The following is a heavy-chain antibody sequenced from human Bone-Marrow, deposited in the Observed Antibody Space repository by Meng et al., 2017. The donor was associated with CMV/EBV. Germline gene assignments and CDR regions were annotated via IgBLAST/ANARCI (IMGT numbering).Heavy chain of an antibody. CDR3: ARHINFWSAYYYYGLDV. CDR1: AGPISSTSYY. D-gene: IGHD3-3*01. V-gene: IGHV4-39*01. Sequence: SETLSLTCSVSAGPISSTSYYWGWIRQPPGKGLEWIGAISYSGSTYDNPSLKSRVTISVDTSKNQFFLKLSSMTAADTAVYYCARHINFWSAYYYYGLDVWGQGTTVTVSS. CDR2: ISYSGST. J-gene: IGHJ6*02.